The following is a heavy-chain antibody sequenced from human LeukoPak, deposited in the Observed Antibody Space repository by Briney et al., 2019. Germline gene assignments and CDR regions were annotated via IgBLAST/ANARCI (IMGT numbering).Heavy chain of an antibody. CDR1: GGSISSSSYY. CDR3: AGPDSSSAPAYYYYYYMDV. Sequence: PSETLSLTCTVSGGSISSSSYYWGWIRQPPGKGLEWIGSIYYSGSTYYNPSLKSRVTISVDTSKNQFSLKLSSVTAADTAVYYCAGPDSSSAPAYYYYYYMDVWGKGTTVTVSS. CDR2: IYYSGST. J-gene: IGHJ6*03. D-gene: IGHD6-6*01. V-gene: IGHV4-39*07.